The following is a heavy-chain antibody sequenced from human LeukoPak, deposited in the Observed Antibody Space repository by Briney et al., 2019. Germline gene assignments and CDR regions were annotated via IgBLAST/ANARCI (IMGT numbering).Heavy chain of an antibody. V-gene: IGHV3-21*01. J-gene: IGHJ4*02. CDR3: AKDRYMIVVVGFDY. CDR2: ISSSSSYI. Sequence: GGSLRLSCAASGFTFSSYSMNWVRQAPGKGLEWVSSISSSSSYIYYADSVKGRFTISRDNAKNSLYPQMNSLRAEDTAVYYCAKDRYMIVVVGFDYWGQGTLVTVSS. D-gene: IGHD3-22*01. CDR1: GFTFSSYS.